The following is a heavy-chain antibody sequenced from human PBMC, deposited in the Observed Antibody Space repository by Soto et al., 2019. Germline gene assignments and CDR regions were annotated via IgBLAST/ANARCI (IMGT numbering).Heavy chain of an antibody. Sequence: QVTLKESGPVLVKPTETLTLTCTVSGFSLSNARMGVSWIRQPPGKALEWLAHIFSNDEKSYSTSLKSRLTTSPDPPKRQLRLTMTTMAPVDTAPYYCARTGDFSRFDPCSQGTLVTFSP. CDR2: IFSNDEK. CDR3: ARTGDFSRFDP. CDR1: GFSLSNARMG. V-gene: IGHV2-26*01. J-gene: IGHJ5*02.